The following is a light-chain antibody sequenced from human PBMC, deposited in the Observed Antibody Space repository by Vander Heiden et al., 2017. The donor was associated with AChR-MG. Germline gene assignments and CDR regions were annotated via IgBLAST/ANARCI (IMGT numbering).Light chain of an antibody. CDR3: SAWDDSLSGLYV. CDR2: KNA. CDR1: SPNNGANE. V-gene: IGLV1-47*01. J-gene: IGLJ1*01. Sequence: QSVLTQPPSASGTPGQRVTNSCSGGSPNNGANEVLWYQPLPRTVPKLLIFKNAQRPSGVPDRFSCSKSGTSASLAISGLRSEDEADYYWSAWDDSLSGLYVFGTGTKVTVL.